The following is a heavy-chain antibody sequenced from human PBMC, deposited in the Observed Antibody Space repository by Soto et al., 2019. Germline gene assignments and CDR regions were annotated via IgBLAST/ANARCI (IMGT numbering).Heavy chain of an antibody. Sequence: AASVKVSCKASGYTFTGYYMHWVRQAPGQGLEWMGWINPNSGGTNYAQKFQGRVTMTRDTSISTAYMELSRLRSDDTAVYYCARDRGVQLWSLESRFDYWGQGTLVTVSS. D-gene: IGHD5-18*01. CDR1: GYTFTGYY. CDR2: INPNSGGT. CDR3: ARDRGVQLWSLESRFDY. J-gene: IGHJ4*02. V-gene: IGHV1-2*02.